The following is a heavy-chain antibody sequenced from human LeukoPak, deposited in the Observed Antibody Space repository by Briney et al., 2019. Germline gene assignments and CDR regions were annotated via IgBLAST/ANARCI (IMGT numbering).Heavy chain of an antibody. D-gene: IGHD3-10*01. V-gene: IGHV3-21*01. J-gene: IGHJ4*02. CDR2: ISKSRNYI. CDR3: ARVGITMVRGGGTEYYFDY. CDR1: GFTFSRYN. Sequence: GGSLRLSCAASGFTFSRYNMNWVRQAPGQGLEWVACISKSRNYIYYADSVKGRFTISRDDAKSSLYLQMNSLRAEDTAVYYCARVGITMVRGGGTEYYFDYWGQGTLVTVSS.